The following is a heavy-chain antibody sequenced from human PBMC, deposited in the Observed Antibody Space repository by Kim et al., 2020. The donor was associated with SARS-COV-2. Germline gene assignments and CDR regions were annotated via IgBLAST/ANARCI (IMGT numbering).Heavy chain of an antibody. Sequence: GGSLRLSCAASGFTFSDYYMSWIRQAPGKGLEWVSYISNSGSTIAYAASVKGRFTISRDNARNSVYLQMNSLRAEDTAVYYCATPGGYCSNGRCLVFDQWGQGTLVTVSS. CDR3: ATPGGYCSNGRCLVFDQ. J-gene: IGHJ4*02. D-gene: IGHD2-15*01. CDR2: ISNSGSTI. CDR1: GFTFSDYY. V-gene: IGHV3-11*01.